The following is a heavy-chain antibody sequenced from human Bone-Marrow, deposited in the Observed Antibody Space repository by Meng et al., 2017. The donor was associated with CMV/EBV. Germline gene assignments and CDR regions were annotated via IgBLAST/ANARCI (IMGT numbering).Heavy chain of an antibody. CDR3: ARYYDILTGPDY. J-gene: IGHJ4*02. CDR2: MNPNSGNT. D-gene: IGHD3-9*01. Sequence: ASVKVSCKASGYTFTSYDINWVRQATGQGLEWMGWMNPNSGNTGYAQKFQGRVTMTRNTSISTAYMELSSLRSEDTAVYYCARYYDILTGPDYWGQGTLFTVS. CDR1: GYTFTSYD. V-gene: IGHV1-8*01.